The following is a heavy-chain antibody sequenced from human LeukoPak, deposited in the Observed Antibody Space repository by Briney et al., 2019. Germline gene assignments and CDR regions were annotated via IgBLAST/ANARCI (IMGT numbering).Heavy chain of an antibody. J-gene: IGHJ4*02. V-gene: IGHV4-39*01. CDR3: ARGRRRGELYIDY. CDR2: IYYSGST. CDR1: GGSISSSSYY. Sequence: SETLSLTCTVSGGSISSSSYYWGWIRQPPGKGLEWIGSIYYSGSTYYNPSLKSRVTISVDTSKNQFTLRLSSVTATDTAVYYCARGRRRGELYIDYWGQGTLVTVSS. D-gene: IGHD1-26*01.